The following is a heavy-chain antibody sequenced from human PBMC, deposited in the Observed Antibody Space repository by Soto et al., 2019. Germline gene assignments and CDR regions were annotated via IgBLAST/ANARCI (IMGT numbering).Heavy chain of an antibody. Sequence: LRLSCAASGFTFSSYGMHWVRQAPGKGLEWVAVISYDGSNKYYADSVKGRFTISRDNSKNTLYLQMNSLRAEDTAVYYCAKDRAARYYYYYGMDVWGQGTTVTVSS. V-gene: IGHV3-30*18. J-gene: IGHJ6*02. CDR3: AKDRAARYYYYYGMDV. D-gene: IGHD6-6*01. CDR1: GFTFSSYG. CDR2: ISYDGSNK.